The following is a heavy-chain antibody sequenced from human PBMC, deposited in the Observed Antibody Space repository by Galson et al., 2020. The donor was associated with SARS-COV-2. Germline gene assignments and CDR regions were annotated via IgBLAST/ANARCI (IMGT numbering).Heavy chain of an antibody. CDR1: GFSVSSNY. V-gene: IGHV3-66*02. Sequence: GGSLRLSCAASGFSVSSNYMSWVRQAPGKGLEWVSVIHTGGSTYYTDSVKGRFTISRDNSKNTLYLQMNSLRPEDTAMYYCAIPPYGYSGSDYAYWGQGTLVTVSS. CDR3: AIPPYGYSGSDYAY. J-gene: IGHJ4*02. CDR2: IHTGGST. D-gene: IGHD1-26*01.